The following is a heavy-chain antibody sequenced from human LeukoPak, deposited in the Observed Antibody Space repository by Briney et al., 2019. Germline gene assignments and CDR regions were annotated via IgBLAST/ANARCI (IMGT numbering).Heavy chain of an antibody. D-gene: IGHD5-24*01. CDR2: ISAGGDFV. V-gene: IGHV3-21*01. CDR3: ARDVYGDGYNSFDY. CDR1: GFPFSTHS. Sequence: GGSLRLSCAASGFPFSTHSLNWVRQAPGKGLEWVSSISAGGDFVYYGDSVKGRFTMSRDNAKNSLHLQMDSLTAEDTAVYYCARDVYGDGYNSFDYWGLGILVTVSS. J-gene: IGHJ4*02.